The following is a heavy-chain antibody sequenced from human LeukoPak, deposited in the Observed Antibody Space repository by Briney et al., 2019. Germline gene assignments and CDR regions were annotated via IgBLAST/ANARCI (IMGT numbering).Heavy chain of an antibody. D-gene: IGHD4-17*01. CDR2: IYYSGSTYYSGST. Sequence: PSQTLSLTCTVSGGSLSSGGYYWSWIRQHPGKGLEWIGYIYYSGSTYYSGSTYYNPSLKSRVTISLDTSKNQFSLQLSSVTAADTAVYYCARDPRYGDSKFDYWGQGTLVTVSS. V-gene: IGHV4-30-4*08. J-gene: IGHJ4*02. CDR3: ARDPRYGDSKFDY. CDR1: GGSLSSGGYY.